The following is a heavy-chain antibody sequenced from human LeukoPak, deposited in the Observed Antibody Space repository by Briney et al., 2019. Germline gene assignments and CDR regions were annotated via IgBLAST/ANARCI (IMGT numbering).Heavy chain of an antibody. V-gene: IGHV4-61*02. CDR1: GGSISSGSYY. CDR3: ARATRDGYNFDFDY. D-gene: IGHD5-24*01. J-gene: IGHJ4*02. Sequence: SQTLSLTCTVSGGSISSGSYYWSWIRQPAGKGLEWIGRIYTSGSTNYNPSLKSRVTISVDTSKNQFSLKLSSVTAADTAVCYCARATRDGYNFDFDYWGQGALVTVSS. CDR2: IYTSGST.